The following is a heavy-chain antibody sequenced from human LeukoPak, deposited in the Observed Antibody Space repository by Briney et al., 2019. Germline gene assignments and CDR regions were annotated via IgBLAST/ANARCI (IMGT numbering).Heavy chain of an antibody. Sequence: PSQTLSLTCTVSGASIKSGDYYWSWIRQPPGKGLEWIGYIYDSGSTYYNPSLKSRITISVDTSENRFSLKLSSVTATDTAVYYCARDCSGGSCYGAFDIWGQGTMVTVSS. CDR1: GASIKSGDYY. CDR2: IYDSGST. V-gene: IGHV4-30-4*01. CDR3: ARDCSGGSCYGAFDI. J-gene: IGHJ3*02. D-gene: IGHD2-15*01.